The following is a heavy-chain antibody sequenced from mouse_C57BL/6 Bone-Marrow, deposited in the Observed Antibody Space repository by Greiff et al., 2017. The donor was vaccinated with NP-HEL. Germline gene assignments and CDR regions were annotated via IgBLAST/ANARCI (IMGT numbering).Heavy chain of an antibody. V-gene: IGHV1-72*01. CDR3: ARYTFKGSSYYFDY. D-gene: IGHD1-1*01. CDR2: IDPNSGGT. J-gene: IGHJ2*01. CDR1: CYTFTSYW. Sequence: QVQLQQSGAELVKPGASVKLSCKASCYTFTSYWMHWVKQRPGRGLEWIGRIDPNSGGTKYNETFKSKATLTVDKPSSTAYMQLSSLTSEDSAVYYCARYTFKGSSYYFDYWGQGTTLTVSS.